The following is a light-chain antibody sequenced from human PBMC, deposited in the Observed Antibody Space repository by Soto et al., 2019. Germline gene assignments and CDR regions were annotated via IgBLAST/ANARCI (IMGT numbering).Light chain of an antibody. CDR1: QGISSY. Sequence: IQLTQSPSSLSASVGDRVTITCRASQGISSYLAWYQQKPGTAPKLLIFGASTLQSGVPSRFSGSGSGTDFTLTISSLQPEDFATYYCQQLSSYPITFGPGTKVDIK. CDR3: QQLSSYPIT. J-gene: IGKJ3*01. CDR2: GAS. V-gene: IGKV1-9*01.